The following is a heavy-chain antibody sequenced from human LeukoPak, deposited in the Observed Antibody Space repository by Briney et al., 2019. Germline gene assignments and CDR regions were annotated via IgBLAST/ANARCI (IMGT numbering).Heavy chain of an antibody. CDR1: GFTFSNAW. D-gene: IGHD3-22*01. J-gene: IGHJ6*02. V-gene: IGHV3-15*01. CDR2: IKSKTDGGTT. Sequence: GGSLRLSCAASGFTFSNAWMSWVRQAPGKGLEWVGRIKSKTDGGTTDYAAHVKGRFTISRDDSKNTLYLQMNSLKTEDTAVYYCTTADYYDSSGYDYYYYGMDVWGQGTTVTVSS. CDR3: TTADYYDSSGYDYYYYGMDV.